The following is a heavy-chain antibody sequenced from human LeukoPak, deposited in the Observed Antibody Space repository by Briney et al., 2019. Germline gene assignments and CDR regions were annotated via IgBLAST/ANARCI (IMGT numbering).Heavy chain of an antibody. CDR3: ARRYFDY. V-gene: IGHV3-7*03. Sequence: GGSLRLSCAASGFTFSNYWMNWVRQAPGKGLEWVANIKQDGSEKYYVDSVKGRFTISRDNAKNSLYLQMNSLRAEDTAVYYCARRYFDYWGQGILVTVSS. CDR2: IKQDGSEK. CDR1: GFTFSNYW. J-gene: IGHJ4*02.